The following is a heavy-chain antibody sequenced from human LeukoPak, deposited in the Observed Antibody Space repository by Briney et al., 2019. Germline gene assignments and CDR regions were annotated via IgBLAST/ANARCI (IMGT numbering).Heavy chain of an antibody. V-gene: IGHV3-21*01. CDR1: GFTFSSYS. Sequence: GGSLRLSCAASGFTFSSYSMNWVRQAPGKGLEWVSSISSSSSYIYYADSVKGRFTISRDNAKNTLYLQMNSLRAEDAAVYYCARDRWGYSYGGDWGQGTLVTVSS. CDR3: ARDRWGYSYGGD. J-gene: IGHJ4*02. D-gene: IGHD5-18*01. CDR2: ISSSSSYI.